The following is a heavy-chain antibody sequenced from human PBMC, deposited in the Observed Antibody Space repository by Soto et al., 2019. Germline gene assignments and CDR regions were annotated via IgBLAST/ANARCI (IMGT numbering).Heavy chain of an antibody. CDR1: GYTFTSYG. CDR2: ISAYNGNT. D-gene: IGHD6-13*01. J-gene: IGHJ6*02. CDR3: ARSYSSSWYDYYYYYGMDV. V-gene: IGHV1-18*01. Sequence: ASVKVSCKASGYTFTSYGISWVRQAPGQGLEWMGWISAYNGNTNYAQKPQGRVTMTTDTSTSTAYMELRSLRSDDTAVYYCARSYSSSWYDYYYYYGMDVWGQGTTVTVSS.